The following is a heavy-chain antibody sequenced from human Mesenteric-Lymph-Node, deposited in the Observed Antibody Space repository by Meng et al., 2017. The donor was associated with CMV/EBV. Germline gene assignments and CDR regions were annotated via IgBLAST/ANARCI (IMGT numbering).Heavy chain of an antibody. CDR3: AKVGLLLEWLLPQFDY. Sequence: GESLKISCAASGFTFSSYAMSWVRQAPGKGLEWVSAISGSGGSTYYADSVKGRFTISRDNSKNTLYLQMNSLRAEDTAVYYCAKVGLLLEWLLPQFDYWGQGTLVTVYS. J-gene: IGHJ4*02. CDR2: ISGSGGST. CDR1: GFTFSSYA. D-gene: IGHD3-3*01. V-gene: IGHV3-23*01.